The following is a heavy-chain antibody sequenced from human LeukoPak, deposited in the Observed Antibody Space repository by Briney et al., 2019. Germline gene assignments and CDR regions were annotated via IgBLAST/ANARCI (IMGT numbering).Heavy chain of an antibody. Sequence: ASVKVSCKASEYRFTGYYIHWVRQAPGQGLEWMGWINPNSGDTHYAQKFQGRVTMTRDTSINTAYMELSSLRSEDTAVYYCERTHGGFQVPKNYYYMDVWGKGTTVTVSS. CDR2: INPNSGDT. J-gene: IGHJ6*03. D-gene: IGHD3-10*01. CDR3: ERTHGGFQVPKNYYYMDV. CDR1: EYRFTGYY. V-gene: IGHV1-2*02.